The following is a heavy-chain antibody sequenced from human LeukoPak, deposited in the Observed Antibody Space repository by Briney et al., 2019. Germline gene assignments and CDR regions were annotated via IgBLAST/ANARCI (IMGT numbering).Heavy chain of an antibody. Sequence: GGSLRLSCAASGFTISSYAMSWVRQAPGKGLEWVSAISSSGRSTYYADSVKGRFTISRDNSKNTLCLQMNSLGAEDTTMYYCATARYCATAVCPHFDYWGQGTRVTVSS. D-gene: IGHD2-8*01. V-gene: IGHV3-23*01. CDR3: ATARYCATAVCPHFDY. J-gene: IGHJ4*02. CDR2: ISSSGRST. CDR1: GFTISSYA.